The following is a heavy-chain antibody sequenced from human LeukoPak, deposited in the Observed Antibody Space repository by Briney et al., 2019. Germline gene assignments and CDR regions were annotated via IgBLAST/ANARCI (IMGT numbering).Heavy chain of an antibody. CDR1: GFTFSSYG. CDR3: ARGGGSYYNAFDI. CDR2: IRYDGSNK. J-gene: IGHJ3*02. D-gene: IGHD1-26*01. V-gene: IGHV3-30*02. Sequence: GGSLRLSCAASGFTFSSYGMHWVRQAPGKGLEWVAFIRYDGSNKYYADSVKGRFTISRDNSKNTLYLQMNSLRAEDTAVYYCARGGGSYYNAFDIWGQGTMVTVSS.